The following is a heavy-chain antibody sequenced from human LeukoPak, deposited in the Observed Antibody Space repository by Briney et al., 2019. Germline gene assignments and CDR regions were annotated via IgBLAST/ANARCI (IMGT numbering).Heavy chain of an antibody. CDR2: INPNSGGT. Sequence: GASVKVPCKASGYTFTGYYMHWVRQAPGQGLEWMGRINPNSGGTNYAQKFQGRVTMTRDTSISTAYMELSRLRSDDTAVYYCAREIGGYSGYDNSFDYWGQGTLVTVSS. D-gene: IGHD5-12*01. CDR1: GYTFTGYY. V-gene: IGHV1-2*06. J-gene: IGHJ4*02. CDR3: AREIGGYSGYDNSFDY.